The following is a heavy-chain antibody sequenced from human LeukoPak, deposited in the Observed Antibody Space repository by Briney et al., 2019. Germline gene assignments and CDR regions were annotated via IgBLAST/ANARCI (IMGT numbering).Heavy chain of an antibody. D-gene: IGHD2-15*01. CDR1: GGTFTGYY. Sequence: ASVKVSCKASGGTFTGYYMHWVRQAPGQGLEWMGWINPYSGGTNYAQKFQGRVTMTRDTSISTAYMELSSLRSEDTAVYYCARDLEGSGGIINRRFDPWGQGTLVTVSS. CDR2: INPYSGGT. CDR3: ARDLEGSGGIINRRFDP. V-gene: IGHV1-2*02. J-gene: IGHJ5*02.